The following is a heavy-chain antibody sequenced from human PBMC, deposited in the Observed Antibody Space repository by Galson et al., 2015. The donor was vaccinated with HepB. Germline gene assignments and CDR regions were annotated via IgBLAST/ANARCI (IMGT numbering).Heavy chain of an antibody. CDR3: ARDLWFGDPEAFDI. D-gene: IGHD3-10*01. J-gene: IGHJ3*02. Sequence: SLRLSCAASGFTFSSYSMNWVRQAPGKGLEWVANIKQDGSEKYYVDSVKGRFTISRDNAKNSLYLQMNSLRAEDTAVYYCARDLWFGDPEAFDIWGQGTMVTVSS. V-gene: IGHV3-7*03. CDR2: IKQDGSEK. CDR1: GFTFSSYS.